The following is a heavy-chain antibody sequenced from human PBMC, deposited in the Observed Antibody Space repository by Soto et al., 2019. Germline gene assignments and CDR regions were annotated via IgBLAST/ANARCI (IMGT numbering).Heavy chain of an antibody. Sequence: SSVKVSCKASGGTFSSYAISWVRQAPGQGLEWMGGIIPIFGTANYAQKFQGRVTITADKSTSTAYMELSSPRSEDTAVYYCAREPANYYDFWSGNLGFLDYWGQATLVTVSS. CDR3: AREPANYYDFWSGNLGFLDY. V-gene: IGHV1-69*06. J-gene: IGHJ4*02. CDR1: GGTFSSYA. D-gene: IGHD3-3*01. CDR2: IIPIFGTA.